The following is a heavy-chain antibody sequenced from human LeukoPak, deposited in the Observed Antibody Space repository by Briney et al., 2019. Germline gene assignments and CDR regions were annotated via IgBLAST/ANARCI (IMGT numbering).Heavy chain of an antibody. D-gene: IGHD2-15*01. V-gene: IGHV3-48*04. CDR2: ISSSSSTI. Sequence: GGSLRLSCAASGITFSSYSMNWVRQVPGKGLEWVSYISSSSSTIYYADSVKGRFTISRDNAKNSLFLQMNSLRAEDTAVYYCARVLRYCSGGNCYSGGLGYMDVWGKGTTVTISS. J-gene: IGHJ6*03. CDR1: GITFSSYS. CDR3: ARVLRYCSGGNCYSGGLGYMDV.